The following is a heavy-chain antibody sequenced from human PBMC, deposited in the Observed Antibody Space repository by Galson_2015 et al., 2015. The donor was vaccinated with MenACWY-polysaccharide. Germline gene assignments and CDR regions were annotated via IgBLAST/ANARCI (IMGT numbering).Heavy chain of an antibody. CDR2: ISRSSGTI. D-gene: IGHD2-15*01. CDR3: ARARLILSFYYSMDV. V-gene: IGHV3-48*02. Sequence: SLRLSCAASGFTFSDDDINWVRQAPGKGLEWSSFISRSSGTIHYKDSVKGRFTISIDNAKNSLFLQMNSLRDDDTAMYFCARARLILSFYYSMDVWGKGTTVSVSS. J-gene: IGHJ6*03. CDR1: GFTFSDDD.